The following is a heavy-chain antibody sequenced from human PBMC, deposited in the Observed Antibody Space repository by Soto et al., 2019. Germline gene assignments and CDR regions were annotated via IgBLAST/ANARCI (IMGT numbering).Heavy chain of an antibody. CDR2: MNPNSGNT. Sequence: QVQLVQSGAEVKKPGASVKVSCKASGYTFTSYDINWVRQATGQGLELMGWMNPNSGNTGYAQKFQGRVTMSRNTSISTAYMELSSLRSEDTALYYCAREGGYSYGFDYWGQGTLVTVSS. J-gene: IGHJ4*02. D-gene: IGHD5-18*01. CDR3: AREGGYSYGFDY. V-gene: IGHV1-8*01. CDR1: GYTFTSYD.